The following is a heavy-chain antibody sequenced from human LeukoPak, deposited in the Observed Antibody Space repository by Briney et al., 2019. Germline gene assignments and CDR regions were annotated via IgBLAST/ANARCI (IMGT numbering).Heavy chain of an antibody. D-gene: IGHD3-16*02. V-gene: IGHV3-30-3*01. CDR2: ISYDGSNK. J-gene: IGHJ4*02. Sequence: GGSLRLSCAASGFTFSSYAMHWVRQAPGKGLEWVAVISYDGSNKYYADSVKGRFTISRDNSKNTLYLQMNSLRAEDTAVYYCASGMRYRTPIDYWGQGTLVTVSS. CDR1: GFTFSSYA. CDR3: ASGMRYRTPIDY.